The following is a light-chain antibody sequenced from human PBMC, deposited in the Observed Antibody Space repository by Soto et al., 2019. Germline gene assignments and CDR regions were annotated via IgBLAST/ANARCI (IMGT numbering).Light chain of an antibody. CDR3: HQSYSNPKT. V-gene: IGKV1-39*01. Sequence: DIQMTQSPSSLSASIGDRVTITCQARHSISTYVNWYQQKPGKAPQLLIYGASSLQSGVPSRFSGRGAGTDFNLTISSLQPEDFYTYYCHQSYSNPKTFVRGTKVQI. J-gene: IGKJ4*02. CDR2: GAS. CDR1: HSISTY.